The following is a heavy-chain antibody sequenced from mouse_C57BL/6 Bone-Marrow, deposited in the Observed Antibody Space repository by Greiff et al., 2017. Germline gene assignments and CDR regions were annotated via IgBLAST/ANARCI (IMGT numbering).Heavy chain of an antibody. CDR2: IDPSDSDT. CDR1: GYTITSYW. CDR3: AREDLDY. J-gene: IGHJ2*01. V-gene: IGHV1-69*01. Sequence: QVQLQQPGAELVMPGASVKLSCKASGYTITSYWMHWVKQRPGQGLEWIGEIDPSDSDTKYNQKFKGKATMTVDKSSTTAYMQLSSLTSEDSAVYYCAREDLDYWGQGTTLTVSS.